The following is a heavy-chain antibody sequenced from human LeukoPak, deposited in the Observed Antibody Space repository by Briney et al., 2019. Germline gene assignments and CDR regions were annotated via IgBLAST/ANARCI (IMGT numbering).Heavy chain of an antibody. D-gene: IGHD3-10*01. CDR1: GYTFTSYY. CDR3: ARDRAPPWGTGLLWFGELLYGFDY. CDR2: INPSGGST. V-gene: IGHV1-46*01. Sequence: GASVKVSCKASGYTFTSYYMHWVRQAPGQGLEWMGIINPSGGSTSYAQKFQGRVTMTRDMSTSTVYMELSSLKSEDTAVYYCARDRAPPWGTGLLWFGELLYGFDYWGQGTLVTVSS. J-gene: IGHJ4*02.